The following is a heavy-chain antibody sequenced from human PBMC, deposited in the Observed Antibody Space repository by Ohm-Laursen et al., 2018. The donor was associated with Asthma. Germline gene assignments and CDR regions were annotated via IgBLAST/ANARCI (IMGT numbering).Heavy chain of an antibody. J-gene: IGHJ4*02. CDR3: ASGLAGDCGDYVPDF. CDR2: INPNDGAT. D-gene: IGHD4-17*01. V-gene: IGHV1-2*06. Sequence: ASVKVSCKSSGYTFTAYYMHWVRQAPGQGLEWMGRINPNDGATSFAQKFQGRVTMTWDTSITTAYMELSRLTSDDTAVYYCASGLAGDCGDYVPDFWGQGSLVTVSP. CDR1: GYTFTAYY.